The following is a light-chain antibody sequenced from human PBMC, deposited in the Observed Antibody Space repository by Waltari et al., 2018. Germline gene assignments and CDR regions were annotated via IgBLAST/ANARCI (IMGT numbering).Light chain of an antibody. V-gene: IGKV3-20*01. CDR3: QQYGSSPPWT. CDR2: GAS. CDR1: QSVSSSY. J-gene: IGKJ1*01. Sequence: EIVLTQSPGTLSLSPGERATLSCRASQSVSSSYLAWYQKKPGQAPRLLIYGASSRATGIPDRFSGSGSETDFTLTISRLEPEDFAVYYCQQYGSSPPWTFGQGTKVEIK.